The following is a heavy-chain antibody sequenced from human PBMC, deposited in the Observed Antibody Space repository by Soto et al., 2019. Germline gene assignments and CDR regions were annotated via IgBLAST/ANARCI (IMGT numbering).Heavy chain of an antibody. D-gene: IGHD6-19*01. CDR2: INHSGST. CDR3: ARGGPQWLVWRYFQH. V-gene: IGHV4-34*01. Sequence: QVQLQQWGAGLLKPSETLSLTCAVYGGSFSGYYWSWIRQPPGKGLEWIGEINHSGSTNYNPSLKSRVTISVDTSKNQFSLKLSSVTAADTALYYCARGGPQWLVWRYFQHWGQGTLVTVSS. J-gene: IGHJ1*01. CDR1: GGSFSGYY.